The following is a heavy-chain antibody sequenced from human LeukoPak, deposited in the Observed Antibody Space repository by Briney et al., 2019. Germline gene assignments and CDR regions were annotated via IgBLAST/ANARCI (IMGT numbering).Heavy chain of an antibody. CDR1: GASITGHY. J-gene: IGHJ3*02. V-gene: IGHV4-59*11. D-gene: IGHD1-14*01. CDR3: ARDRISINALDM. CDR2: ISHIGST. Sequence: PSETLSLTCTVSGASITGHYLTWIRRPPGNGLEWIGYISHIGSTNYNPSLKSRVTISVDTSKNQFSLKLTSVTAADTALYYCARDRISINALDMWGQGTMVTVSS.